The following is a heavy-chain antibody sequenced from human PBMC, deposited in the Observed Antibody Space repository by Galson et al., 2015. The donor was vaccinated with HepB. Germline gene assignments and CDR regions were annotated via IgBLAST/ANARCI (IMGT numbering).Heavy chain of an antibody. CDR1: GYTFTSYY. J-gene: IGHJ4*02. CDR3: AREPRTKLERENPGAGNGPDFDY. Sequence: SVKVSCKASGYTFTSYYMHWVRQAPGQGLEWMGIINPSGGSTSYAQKLQGRVTMTRDTSTSTVYMELSSLRSEDTAVYYCAREPRTKLERENPGAGNGPDFDYWGQGTLVTVSS. D-gene: IGHD6-19*01. V-gene: IGHV1-46*04. CDR2: INPSGGST.